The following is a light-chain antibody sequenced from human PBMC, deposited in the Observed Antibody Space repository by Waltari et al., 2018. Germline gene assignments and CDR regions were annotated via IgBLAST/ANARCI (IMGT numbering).Light chain of an antibody. Sequence: QSVLTQPPSVSGAPGQRVTISCSGTKSNIGADFDVHWYQQVPGTAPKLLLLSFSNRPSGVSDRFSGFKSRASASLVITGLQAEDDAMYYCQSYDTTLSAVVFGGGTRLTV. CDR3: QSYDTTLSAVV. CDR1: KSNIGADFD. J-gene: IGLJ2*01. CDR2: SFS. V-gene: IGLV1-40*01.